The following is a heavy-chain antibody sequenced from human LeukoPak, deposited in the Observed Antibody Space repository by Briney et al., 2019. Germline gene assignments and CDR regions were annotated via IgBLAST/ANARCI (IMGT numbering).Heavy chain of an antibody. CDR3: ARRERYDFWSGYLSNYYYYGMDV. CDR1: GYTFTSYA. D-gene: IGHD3-3*01. V-gene: IGHV7-4-1*01. Sequence: ASVKVSCKASGYTFTSYAMNWVRQAPGQGLEWMGWINTNTGNPTYAQGFTGRFVFSLDTSVSTAYLQICSLKAEDTAVYYCARRERYDFWSGYLSNYYYYGMDVWGQGTTVTVSS. CDR2: INTNTGNP. J-gene: IGHJ6*02.